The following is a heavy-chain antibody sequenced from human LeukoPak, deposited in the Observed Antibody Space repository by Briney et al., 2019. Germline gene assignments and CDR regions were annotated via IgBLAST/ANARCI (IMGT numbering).Heavy chain of an antibody. V-gene: IGHV3-48*03. D-gene: IGHD3-10*01. J-gene: IGHJ6*02. Sequence: PGGSLRLSCAASGFTFSSYEMNWVRQAPGKGLEWVSYISSSGSTIYYADSVKGRFTISRDNAKNSLYLQMNSLRAEDTAVYYCAGPLSGMGFGELSGYYYYGMDVWGQGTTVTVSS. CDR1: GFTFSSYE. CDR2: ISSSGSTI. CDR3: AGPLSGMGFGELSGYYYYGMDV.